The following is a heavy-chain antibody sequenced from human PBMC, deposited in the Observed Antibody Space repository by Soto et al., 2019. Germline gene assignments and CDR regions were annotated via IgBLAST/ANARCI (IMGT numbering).Heavy chain of an antibody. V-gene: IGHV1-58*01. CDR1: GFTFTSSA. CDR3: ARDPNLGPSFFDD. CDR2: IVVGSGNT. Sequence: ASVKVSCKASGFTFTSSAVQWVRQARGQRLEWIGWIVVGSGNTNYAQKFQDRVTMTTDTSTSTAYMELRSLRSEDTAVYLCARDPNLGPSFFDDWGQGTLVTVSS. J-gene: IGHJ4*02.